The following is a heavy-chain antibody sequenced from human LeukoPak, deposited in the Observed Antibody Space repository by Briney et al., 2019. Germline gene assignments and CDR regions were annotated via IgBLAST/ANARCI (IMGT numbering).Heavy chain of an antibody. CDR1: GYTFTGYY. CDR3: ARRLLWFGQNAFDI. D-gene: IGHD3-10*01. CDR2: INPNSGGT. Sequence: ASVKVSCKASGYTFTGYYMHWVRQAPGQGLEWMGWINPNSGGTNYAQKFQGRVTMTRDTSISTAYMELSRLRSDDTAVYYCARRLLWFGQNAFDIWGQGTMVTVFS. J-gene: IGHJ3*02. V-gene: IGHV1-2*02.